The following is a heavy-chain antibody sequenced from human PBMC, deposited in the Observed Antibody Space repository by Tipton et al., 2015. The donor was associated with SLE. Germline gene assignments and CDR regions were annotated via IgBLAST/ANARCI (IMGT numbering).Heavy chain of an antibody. Sequence: TLSLTCTVSGGSINGYYWNWFRQPPGRELEWIGYIYHSGSTNYNPSLKSRVTMSVDTSKNQFSLKLSSVTAADTAVYYCVRQALAALARKDYYYGMDVWGQGTTVTVSS. J-gene: IGHJ6*02. CDR3: VRQALAALARKDYYYGMDV. CDR2: IYHSGST. V-gene: IGHV4-59*08. CDR1: GGSINGYY. D-gene: IGHD6-19*01.